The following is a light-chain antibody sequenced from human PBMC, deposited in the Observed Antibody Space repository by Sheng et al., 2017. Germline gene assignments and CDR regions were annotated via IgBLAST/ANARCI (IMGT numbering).Light chain of an antibody. CDR3: AAWDDSLNGRWV. J-gene: IGLJ3*02. Sequence: QSVLTQPPSASGTPGQRVTISCSGSSSNIGSNTVNWYQQLPGTAPKLLIYSNNQRPSGVPDRFSGSKSGTSASLAISGLQSADEADYYCAAWDDSLNGRWVFGGGTKLTVL. V-gene: IGLV1-44*01. CDR1: SSNIGSNT. CDR2: SNN.